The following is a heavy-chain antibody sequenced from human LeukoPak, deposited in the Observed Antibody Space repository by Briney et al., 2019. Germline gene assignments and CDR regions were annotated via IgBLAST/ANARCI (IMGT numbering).Heavy chain of an antibody. J-gene: IGHJ4*02. Sequence: PSETLSLTCSVSGGSIINHNWSWIRQPPGEGLEWIGYIYSSGSTNYNPSLKSRVTISVDRSKNQFSLNLSSVTAADTAVYYCAREYYGSSGYYNDYWGQGALVTVSS. CDR2: IYSSGST. D-gene: IGHD3-22*01. CDR3: AREYYGSSGYYNDY. V-gene: IGHV4-59*11. CDR1: GGSIINHN.